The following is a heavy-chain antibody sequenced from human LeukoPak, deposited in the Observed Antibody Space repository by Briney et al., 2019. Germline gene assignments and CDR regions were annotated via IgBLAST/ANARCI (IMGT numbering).Heavy chain of an antibody. V-gene: IGHV3-33*01. Sequence: GGSLRLSCAASGLTFSSHGMLWVRQAPGKGLEWVALIWYDGSNKYYADSVKGRFTISRDNSKNTLYLQMNSLRAEDTAVYYCARDKGQLVPNDYWGQGTLVTVSS. CDR1: GLTFSSHG. D-gene: IGHD6-6*01. J-gene: IGHJ4*02. CDR2: IWYDGSNK. CDR3: ARDKGQLVPNDY.